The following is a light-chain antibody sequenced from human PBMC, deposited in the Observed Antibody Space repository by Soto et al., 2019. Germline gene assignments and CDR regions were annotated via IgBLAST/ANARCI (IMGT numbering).Light chain of an antibody. CDR1: QSVWTK. Sequence: IVMTHSPATLSVSPGEIATLSFGASQSVWTKLAWYQQKPGQAPRLLIFSASSRATGIPARFSGTGSGTEFTLTTNSLQSEDFALYYCQQYDNWPRTFGQGTKVDIK. J-gene: IGKJ1*01. CDR3: QQYDNWPRT. V-gene: IGKV3-15*01. CDR2: SAS.